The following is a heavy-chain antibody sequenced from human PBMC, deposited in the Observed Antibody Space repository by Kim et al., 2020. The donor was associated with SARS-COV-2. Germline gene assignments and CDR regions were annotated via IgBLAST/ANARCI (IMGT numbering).Heavy chain of an antibody. CDR2: ST. D-gene: IGHD3-16*01. CDR3: ARHPGPQGGY. V-gene: IGHV4-61*07. J-gene: IGHJ4*02. Sequence: STNYNPSLKSRVTISVDTSKNQFSLKLSSVTAADTAVYYCARHPGPQGGYWGQGTLVTVSS.